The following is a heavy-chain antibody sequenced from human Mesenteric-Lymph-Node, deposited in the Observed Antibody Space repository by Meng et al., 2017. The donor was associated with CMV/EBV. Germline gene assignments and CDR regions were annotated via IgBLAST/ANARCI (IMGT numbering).Heavy chain of an antibody. V-gene: IGHV5-51*01. CDR3: ARQFCSSTNCYFFDY. D-gene: IGHD2-2*01. CDR1: GYSFTNYF. J-gene: IGHJ4*02. CDR2: IYPGDSDA. Sequence: QVSCKASGYSFTNYFIGWVRQMPGEGLEWMGIIYPGDSDATYSPSFQGQVTISADRSVSTAYLQWNSLKASDTAIYYCARQFCSSTNCYFFDYWGQGTLVTVSS.